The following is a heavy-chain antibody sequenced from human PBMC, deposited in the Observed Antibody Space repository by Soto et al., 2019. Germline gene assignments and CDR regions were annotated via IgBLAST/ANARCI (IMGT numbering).Heavy chain of an antibody. CDR1: GFTFFNYG. CDR3: AKEASVPSLGEFWYFDL. Sequence: EVQVLESGGGLVQPGGSLRLSCAASGFTFFNYGMTWVRQAPGKGLEWVSSVSGDGYTTYYADSVRGRFTISRDNSKGTLFVQMNSLRAEDTAVYYCAKEASVPSLGEFWYFDLWGRGIQVTVSS. D-gene: IGHD3-16*01. J-gene: IGHJ2*01. V-gene: IGHV3-23*01. CDR2: VSGDGYTT.